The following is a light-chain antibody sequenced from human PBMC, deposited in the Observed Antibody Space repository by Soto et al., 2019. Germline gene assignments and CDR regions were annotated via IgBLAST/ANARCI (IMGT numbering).Light chain of an antibody. Sequence: EIVLTQSPGTLSLSPGERATLSCRASQSVSSSYLAWYQQKPGQAPRLLIYGASSRATGIPDRFSGSGSGTDFTLTISRLEPEDFAVYYCQQYGSSPEDTFGQGPKLEIK. V-gene: IGKV3-20*01. J-gene: IGKJ2*01. CDR1: QSVSSSY. CDR3: QQYGSSPEDT. CDR2: GAS.